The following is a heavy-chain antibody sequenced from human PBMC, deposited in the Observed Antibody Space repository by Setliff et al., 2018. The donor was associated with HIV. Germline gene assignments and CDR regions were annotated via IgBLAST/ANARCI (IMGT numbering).Heavy chain of an antibody. CDR2: ISSSSTYI. CDR3: ASGQVVVPNDAFDI. D-gene: IGHD2-15*01. CDR1: GFTFGDYA. V-gene: IGHV3-21*01. J-gene: IGHJ3*02. Sequence: PGGSLRLSCTPSGFTFGDYAMNWVRQAPGKGLEWVSSISSSSTYIYYADSVKGRFTISRDNAKNSLYLQMNSLRVEDTAVYYCASGQVVVPNDAFDIWGQGTMVTVSS.